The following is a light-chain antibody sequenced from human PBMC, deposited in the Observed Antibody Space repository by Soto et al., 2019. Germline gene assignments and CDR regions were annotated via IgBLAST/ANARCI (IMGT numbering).Light chain of an antibody. CDR1: HSISSW. V-gene: IGKV1-5*03. CDR3: QQYNSG. Sequence: DMQMTQSPSTLSASVGDRVTITCRSSHSISSWLSWYQQKPGKAPKLLIYKASSLEAGVPSRVSGSGSRTELPLTISSLQTHDFATYYCQQYNSGFGQGTKV. CDR2: KAS. J-gene: IGKJ1*01.